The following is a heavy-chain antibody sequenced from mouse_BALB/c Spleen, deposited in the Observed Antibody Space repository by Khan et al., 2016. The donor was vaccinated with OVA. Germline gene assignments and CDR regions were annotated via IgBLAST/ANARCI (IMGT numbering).Heavy chain of an antibody. J-gene: IGHJ3*01. Sequence: EVELVESGGDLVKPGGSLNLSCAASGFTFSTYDMSWVRQPPDKRLEWVATVSTGVSYTYFPERVKGRFTISRDNAKNTLYLQMSGLKSEDTAMFYCTRLAYYDDSEGFAYWGQGTLVTVPA. CDR3: TRLAYYDDSEGFAY. CDR2: VSTGVSYT. D-gene: IGHD1-1*01. V-gene: IGHV5-6*01. CDR1: GFTFSTYD.